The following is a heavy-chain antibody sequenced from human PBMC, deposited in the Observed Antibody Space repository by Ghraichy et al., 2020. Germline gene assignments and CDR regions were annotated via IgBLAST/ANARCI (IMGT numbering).Heavy chain of an antibody. J-gene: IGHJ5*02. CDR1: GFTFSSYA. D-gene: IGHD3-10*01. CDR2: ISGGGGST. V-gene: IGHV3-23*01. Sequence: GGSLRLSCAASGFTFSSYAMSWVRQAPGKGLEWVSGISGGGGSTYYADSVKGRFSISRDNSKDTVYLQLNGLRGEDTAVYYCAKDALEGFGEFHLSWGQGTLVTVSS. CDR3: AKDALEGFGEFHLS.